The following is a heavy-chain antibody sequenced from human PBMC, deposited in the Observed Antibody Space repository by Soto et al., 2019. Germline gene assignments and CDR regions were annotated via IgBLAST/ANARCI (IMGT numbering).Heavy chain of an antibody. J-gene: IGHJ4*02. D-gene: IGHD1-1*01. CDR3: AKVGTRVVDY. CDR2: ISGSGGST. Sequence: AGGALRLPCGASGFTFSRYSLSGGRQAPGKGLEWVSAISGSGGSTYYADSVKGRFTISRDNSKNTLYLQMNSLRAEDTAVYYCAKVGTRVVDYWGQGTLVTVSS. V-gene: IGHV3-23*01. CDR1: GFTFSRYS.